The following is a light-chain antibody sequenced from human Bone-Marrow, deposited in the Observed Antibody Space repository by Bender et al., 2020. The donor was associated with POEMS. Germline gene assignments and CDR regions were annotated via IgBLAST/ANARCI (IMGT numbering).Light chain of an antibody. CDR2: DVS. CDR3: CSYAGSRPLV. CDR1: NSDVGAYAY. J-gene: IGLJ1*01. Sequence: QSALTQPASVSGSPGQSITISCTGTNSDVGAYAYVSWYQHHPGKAPKLMIYDVSHRPSGVSDRFSGSKSGNTASLTISGLQAEDEADYYCCSYAGSRPLVFGTGTKVTVL. V-gene: IGLV2-23*02.